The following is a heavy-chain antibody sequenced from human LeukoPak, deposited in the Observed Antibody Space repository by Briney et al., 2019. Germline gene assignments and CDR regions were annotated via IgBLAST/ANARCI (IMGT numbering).Heavy chain of an antibody. D-gene: IGHD2-2*01. J-gene: IGHJ4*02. V-gene: IGHV3-30*18. CDR1: GFTFSSYV. Sequence: GGSLRLSCAASGFTFSSYVMHWVRQAPGKGLEWVAVISYDGSNKYYADSVKGRFTISRDNSKNTLYLQMNSLRAEDTAVYYSAKAGHIVVVPDRGYFDYWGQGTLVTVSS. CDR2: ISYDGSNK. CDR3: AKAGHIVVVPDRGYFDY.